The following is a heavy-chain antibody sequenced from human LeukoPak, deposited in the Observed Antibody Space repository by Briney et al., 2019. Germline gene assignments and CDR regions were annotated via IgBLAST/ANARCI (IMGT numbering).Heavy chain of an antibody. J-gene: IGHJ4*02. Sequence: GGSLRLSCAASGFTFSSYAMSWVRQAPGKGLEWVSAISGSGGSTYYADSVKGRFTISRDNSKNTLYLQMNSLRAEDTAVYYCANFGGYDYYPYYFDYWGLGTLVTVSS. CDR2: ISGSGGST. V-gene: IGHV3-23*01. CDR3: ANFGGYDYYPYYFDY. CDR1: GFTFSSYA. D-gene: IGHD5-12*01.